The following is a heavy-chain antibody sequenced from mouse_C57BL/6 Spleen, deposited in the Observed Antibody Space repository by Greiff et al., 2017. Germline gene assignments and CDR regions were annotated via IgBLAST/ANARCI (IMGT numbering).Heavy chain of an antibody. Sequence: QVQLQQSGAELVRPGASVKLSCKASGYTFTDYYINWVKQRPGQGLEWIARIYPGSGNTYYNEKFKGKATLTAEKSSSTAYMQLSSLTSEDSAVYFCARQLRLPDYAMDYWGQGTSVTVSS. CDR3: ARQLRLPDYAMDY. J-gene: IGHJ4*01. D-gene: IGHD3-2*02. CDR1: GYTFTDYY. V-gene: IGHV1-76*01. CDR2: IYPGSGNT.